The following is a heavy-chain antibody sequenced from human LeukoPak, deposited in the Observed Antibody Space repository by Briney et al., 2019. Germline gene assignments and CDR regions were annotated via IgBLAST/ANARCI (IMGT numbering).Heavy chain of an antibody. V-gene: IGHV3-21*01. Sequence: GGSLRLSCAASGFTFSSYSMIWVRQAPGKGLEWVSSISSSSSYIYYADSVKGRFTISRDNAKNSLYLQMNSLRAEDTAVYYWARDWDEYYYDSSGYDHAFDIWGQGTRITVSS. CDR2: ISSSSSYI. D-gene: IGHD3-22*01. J-gene: IGHJ3*02. CDR3: ARDWDEYYYDSSGYDHAFDI. CDR1: GFTFSSYS.